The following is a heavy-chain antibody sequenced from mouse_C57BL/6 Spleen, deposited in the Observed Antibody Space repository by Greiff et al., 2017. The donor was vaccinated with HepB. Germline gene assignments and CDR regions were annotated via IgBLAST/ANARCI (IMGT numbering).Heavy chain of an antibody. Sequence: VQLQQPGAELVMPGASVKLSCKASGYTFTSYWMHWVKQRPGQGLEWIGEIDPSDSYTNYNQKFKGKSTLTVDKSSSTAYMQLSSLTSEDSAVYYCASGYYGSSYDAMDYWGQGTSVTVSS. CDR3: ASGYYGSSYDAMDY. V-gene: IGHV1-69*01. CDR2: IDPSDSYT. J-gene: IGHJ4*01. D-gene: IGHD1-1*01. CDR1: GYTFTSYW.